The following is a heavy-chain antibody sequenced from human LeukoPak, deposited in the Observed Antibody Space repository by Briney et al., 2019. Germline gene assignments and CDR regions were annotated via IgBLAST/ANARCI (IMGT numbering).Heavy chain of an antibody. CDR1: GGSISSYY. CDR2: IYYSGST. Sequence: SETLSLTCTVSGGSISSYYGSWLRQPPGKGLEWTGYIYYSGSTNYNPSLKSRVTISVDTSKNQFSLKLSSVTAADTAVYYCAAGPSPRMLFDIWGQGTMVTVSS. J-gene: IGHJ3*02. V-gene: IGHV4-59*01. CDR3: AAGPSPRMLFDI. D-gene: IGHD1-14*01.